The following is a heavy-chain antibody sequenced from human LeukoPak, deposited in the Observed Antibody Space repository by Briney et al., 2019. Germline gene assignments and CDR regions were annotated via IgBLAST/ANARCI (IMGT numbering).Heavy chain of an antibody. Sequence: SETLSLTCAVYGGSFSGYYWSWLRQPPGKGLEWIGEINHSGSTNYNPSLKSRVTISVDTSKNQFSLKLSSVTAADTAVYYCARDNLYSYCSSTSCQYYFDYWGQGTLVTVSS. D-gene: IGHD2-2*01. CDR3: ARDNLYSYCSSTSCQYYFDY. CDR1: GGSFSGYY. CDR2: INHSGST. J-gene: IGHJ4*02. V-gene: IGHV4-34*01.